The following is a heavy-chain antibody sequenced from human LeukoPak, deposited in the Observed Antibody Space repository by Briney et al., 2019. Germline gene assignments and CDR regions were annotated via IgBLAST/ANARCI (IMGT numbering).Heavy chain of an antibody. CDR3: ARAYHYGSGTYRSLAY. Sequence: VQPGGSLRLSCAASGFTFRSYSMNWVRQVPGKGLEWVSYIIDTGDTIYYADSVKGRFTISRDNARNSLYLQMNSLRVEDTAVYYCARAYHYGSGTYRSLAYWGQGTLVTVSS. D-gene: IGHD3-10*01. J-gene: IGHJ4*02. CDR2: IIDTGDTI. CDR1: GFTFRSYS. V-gene: IGHV3-48*01.